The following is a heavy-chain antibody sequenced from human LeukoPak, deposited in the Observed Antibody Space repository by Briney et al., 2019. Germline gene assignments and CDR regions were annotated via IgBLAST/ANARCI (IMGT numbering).Heavy chain of an antibody. CDR3: ATNKGNYYGSGKLLY. J-gene: IGHJ4*02. V-gene: IGHV3-30*02. CDR1: GFSFSTYG. D-gene: IGHD3-10*01. CDR2: IRYDGSNN. Sequence: GGSLRLSCATSGFSFSTYGMHWVRQAPGKGLEWVAFIRYDGSNNYYADSVKGRFTVSRDNSKNTVYLQMNSLRAEDTAVYYCATNKGNYYGSGKLLYWGQGTLVTVSS.